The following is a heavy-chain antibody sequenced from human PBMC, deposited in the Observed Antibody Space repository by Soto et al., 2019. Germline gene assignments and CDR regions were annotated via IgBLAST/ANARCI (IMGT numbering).Heavy chain of an antibody. CDR3: ARGRSSPNFDP. Sequence: QVQLVQSGAEVRKPGSSVKVSCKISGGPFPNYVISWLRQAPGQGLEWMGGLIPIFGAANLAQKFQGRATITADESTSTVNMALSSLTSEDTAVHDCARGRSSPNFDPWGQGTLVTVSS. CDR2: LIPIFGAA. D-gene: IGHD6-6*01. CDR1: GGPFPNYV. J-gene: IGHJ5*02. V-gene: IGHV1-69*01.